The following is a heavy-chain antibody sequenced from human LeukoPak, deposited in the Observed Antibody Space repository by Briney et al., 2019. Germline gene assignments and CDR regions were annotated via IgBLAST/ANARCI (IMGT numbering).Heavy chain of an antibody. J-gene: IGHJ4*02. D-gene: IGHD3-9*01. Sequence: GGSLRLSCAASGFTFSDYDMSWIRQAPGKGLEWVSYISSSGYTIFDADSVKGRFTISRDNAKNSLYLQMNSLRVEDTAVYYCARDERESGILTGYYPFDYWGQGTLVTVSS. CDR3: ARDERESGILTGYYPFDY. CDR1: GFTFSDYD. CDR2: ISSSGYTI. V-gene: IGHV3-11*01.